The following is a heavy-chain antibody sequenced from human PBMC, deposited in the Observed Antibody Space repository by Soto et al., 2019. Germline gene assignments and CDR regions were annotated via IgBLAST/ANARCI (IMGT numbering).Heavy chain of an antibody. CDR2: IYYSGST. D-gene: IGHD3-9*01. CDR1: GGSISSGDYY. V-gene: IGHV4-30-4*01. Sequence: SETLSLTCTVSGGSISSGDYYWSWIRQPPGKGLEWIGYIYYSGSTYYNPSLKSRVTISVNTSKNQFSLKLSSVTAADTAVYYCARDLYDILPYYYYGMDVWGQGTTVTVSS. CDR3: ARDLYDILPYYYYGMDV. J-gene: IGHJ6*02.